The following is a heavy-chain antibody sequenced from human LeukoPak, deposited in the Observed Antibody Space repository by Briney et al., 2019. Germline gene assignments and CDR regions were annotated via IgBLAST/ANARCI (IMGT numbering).Heavy chain of an antibody. CDR3: ARVDTAMVTGYYYMDV. CDR1: GASISNSTYY. V-gene: IGHV4-39*07. D-gene: IGHD5-18*01. CDR2: IYYSGST. J-gene: IGHJ6*03. Sequence: SETLSLTCNVSGASISNSTYYWGWIRQPPGKGLEWIGSIYYSGSTYCKPSLKSRLTISVDTSKNQFSLNLSSVTAADTAVYYCARVDTAMVTGYYYMDVWGKGTTVTVSS.